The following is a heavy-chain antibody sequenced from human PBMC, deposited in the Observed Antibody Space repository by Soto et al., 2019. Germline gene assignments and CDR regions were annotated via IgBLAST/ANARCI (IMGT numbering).Heavy chain of an antibody. V-gene: IGHV3-23*01. D-gene: IGHD6-13*01. CDR3: ASTPRTRYSSSWYGAGWFDP. CDR2: ISGSGGST. Sequence: PGGSLRLSCAASGFTFSSCDMSWVRQAPGKGLEWVSAISGSGGSTYYADSVKGRFTISRDNSKNTLYLQMNSLRAEDTAVYYCASTPRTRYSSSWYGAGWFDPWGQGTLVTVS. J-gene: IGHJ5*02. CDR1: GFTFSSCD.